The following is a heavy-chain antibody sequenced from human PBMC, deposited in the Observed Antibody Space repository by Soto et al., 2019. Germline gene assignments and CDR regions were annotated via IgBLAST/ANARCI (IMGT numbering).Heavy chain of an antibody. V-gene: IGHV4-39*01. CDR2: IYYSGST. CDR1: GGSISSSSYY. J-gene: IGHJ6*03. D-gene: IGHD2-2*01. Sequence: SETLSLTCTVSGGSISSSSYYWGWIRQPPGKGLEWIGSIYYSGSTYYNPSLKSRVTISVDTSKNQFSLKLSSVTAADTAVYYCASPDYTRKYYSTNYYMDVWGKGTTVTVSS. CDR3: ASPDYTRKYYSTNYYMDV.